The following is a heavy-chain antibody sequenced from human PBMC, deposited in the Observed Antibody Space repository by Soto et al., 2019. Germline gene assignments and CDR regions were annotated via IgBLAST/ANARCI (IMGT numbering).Heavy chain of an antibody. Sequence: SVKVSCKVSGYTLTELSIHWVRQAPGEGLEWMGGIIPIFGTANYAQKFQGRVTITADESTSTAYMELSSLRSEDTAVYYCARVFAVVTANYYYGMDVWGQGTTVTVSS. CDR1: GYTLTELS. CDR3: ARVFAVVTANYYYGMDV. CDR2: IIPIFGTA. V-gene: IGHV1-69*13. D-gene: IGHD2-21*02. J-gene: IGHJ6*02.